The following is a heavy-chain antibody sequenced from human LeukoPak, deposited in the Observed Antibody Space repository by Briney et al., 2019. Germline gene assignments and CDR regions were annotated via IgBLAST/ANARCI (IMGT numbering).Heavy chain of an antibody. CDR2: IYYSGST. Sequence: SETLSLTCAVYGGSFSGYYWTWIRQPPGKGLEWIGSIYYSGSTYYNPSLKSRVTISVDTSKNQFSLKLSSVTAADTAVYYCARGGTYYYDSSAPGAFDYWGQGTLVTVSP. CDR1: GGSFSGYY. J-gene: IGHJ4*02. D-gene: IGHD3-22*01. CDR3: ARGGTYYYDSSAPGAFDY. V-gene: IGHV4-34*01.